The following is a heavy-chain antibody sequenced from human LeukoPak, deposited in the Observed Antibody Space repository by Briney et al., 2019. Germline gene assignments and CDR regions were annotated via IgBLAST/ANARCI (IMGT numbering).Heavy chain of an antibody. V-gene: IGHV3-48*03. J-gene: IGHJ5*02. D-gene: IGHD4-17*01. CDR1: GFTFSSYA. CDR2: ISSTGSLI. CDR3: VRERNDYANWFDP. Sequence: GGSLRLSCVASGFTFSSYAMNWVRQAPGKGLEWVSYISSTGSLIYHADSVKGRFTISRDNAKNTLYLQMNSLRAEDTAVYYCVRERNDYANWFDPWGQGTLVIVSS.